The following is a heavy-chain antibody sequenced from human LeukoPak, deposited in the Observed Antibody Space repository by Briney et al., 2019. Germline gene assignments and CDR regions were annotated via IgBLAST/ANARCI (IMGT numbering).Heavy chain of an antibody. Sequence: GESLKISCKGSGYSFNTYWIGWVRQMPGKGLEWMGIIYPGDSDTKYSPSFQGQVTISADKSISTAYLQWSSLKASDTAMYYCARGMGTYYYDSSGLPPIDYWGQGTLVTVSS. CDR2: IYPGDSDT. J-gene: IGHJ4*02. V-gene: IGHV5-51*01. D-gene: IGHD3-22*01. CDR3: ARGMGTYYYDSSGLPPIDY. CDR1: GYSFNTYW.